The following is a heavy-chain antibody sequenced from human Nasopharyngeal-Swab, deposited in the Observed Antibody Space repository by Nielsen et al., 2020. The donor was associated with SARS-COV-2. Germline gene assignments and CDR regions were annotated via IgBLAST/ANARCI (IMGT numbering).Heavy chain of an antibody. CDR1: GLIFKNYA. J-gene: IGHJ6*02. V-gene: IGHV3-23*01. CDR2: ISGADDST. CDR3: AKDRDSGDDSGEYYHYYGMDV. Sequence: GASLNTSCSSSGLIFKNYAMNWVRQAPGGGQEWVSAISGADDSTKYADSVKGRFTISRDNSKNTLDLQMNSLRAEDTAMYYCAKDRDSGDDSGEYYHYYGMDVWGQGTSVTVS. D-gene: IGHD5-12*01.